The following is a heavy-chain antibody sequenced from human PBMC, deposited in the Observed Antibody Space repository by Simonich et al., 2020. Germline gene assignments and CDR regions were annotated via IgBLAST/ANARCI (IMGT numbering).Heavy chain of an antibody. V-gene: IGHV1-18*01. D-gene: IGHD2-15*01. Sequence: QVQLVQSGAEVKKPGASVKVSCKASGYTFTSYGISWVRQAPGQGLEWMGGNSAYNGNTNYAQKLQGRGTMTTDTSTSTAYMELRSLRSDDTAVYYCARASRGTWWYYYFDYWGQGTLVTVSS. J-gene: IGHJ4*02. CDR2: NSAYNGNT. CDR3: ARASRGTWWYYYFDY. CDR1: GYTFTSYG.